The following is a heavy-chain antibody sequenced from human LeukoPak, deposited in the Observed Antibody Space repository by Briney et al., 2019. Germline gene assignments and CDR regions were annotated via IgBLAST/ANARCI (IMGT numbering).Heavy chain of an antibody. CDR1: GFTFGDYT. J-gene: IGHJ4*02. CDR2: IRSKAYGGTT. Sequence: GGSLRLSCTASGFTFGDYTMSWVRQAPGKGLEWVGFIRSKAYGGTTEYAASVKGRFTISRDDSKSIAYLQMNSLKTEDTAVYYCTRGGYYGSGSYYNFYWGQGTLVTVSS. CDR3: TRGGYYGSGSYYNFY. V-gene: IGHV3-49*04. D-gene: IGHD3-10*01.